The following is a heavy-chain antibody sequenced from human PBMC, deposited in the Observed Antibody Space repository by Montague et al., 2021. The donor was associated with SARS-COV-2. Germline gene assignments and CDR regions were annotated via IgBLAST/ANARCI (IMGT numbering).Heavy chain of an antibody. CDR3: ARGGGVFDN. CDR2: ISSSANTM. V-gene: IGHV3-48*03. CDR1: GFTFSIFE. D-gene: IGHD3-16*01. Sequence: SLRLSCSASGFTFSIFEMNWVRQAPGKGLEWISYISSSANTMYYXESLKGRFTISRDNAMKSLYLQMNSLRAEDTAVYYCARGGGVFDNWGQGTLVTVAS. J-gene: IGHJ4*02.